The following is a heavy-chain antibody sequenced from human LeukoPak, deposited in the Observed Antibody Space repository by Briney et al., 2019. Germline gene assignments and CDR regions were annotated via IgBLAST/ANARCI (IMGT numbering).Heavy chain of an antibody. D-gene: IGHD2-8*01. CDR1: RGSVSSSTYY. Sequence: SETLSLTCTVSRGSVSSSTYYWSWVRQPPGKGLEWIASIYYTGSTYYNPSLKSRVTISLYMSKNEFFLTMTSVTAADTAVYFCTAEKNGSPHYWGQGTQVTVSS. V-gene: IGHV4-39*07. J-gene: IGHJ4*02. CDR2: IYYTGST. CDR3: TAEKNGSPHY.